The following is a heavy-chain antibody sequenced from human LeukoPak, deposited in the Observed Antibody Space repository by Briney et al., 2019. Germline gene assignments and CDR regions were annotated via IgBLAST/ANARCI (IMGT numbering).Heavy chain of an antibody. J-gene: IGHJ4*02. Sequence: GGSLRLSCAASGVSFSNYAMHWVRQPPGKGLDWVAVILYDGSIQNTADSVRGGFILSRDNSKNTVFLQISITTTDRPAFYFCARGAILGAFNLMDYWGEGTLVTV. CDR3: ARGAILGAFNLMDY. CDR1: GVSFSNYA. V-gene: IGHV3-30*04. D-gene: IGHD1-26*01. CDR2: ILYDGSIQ.